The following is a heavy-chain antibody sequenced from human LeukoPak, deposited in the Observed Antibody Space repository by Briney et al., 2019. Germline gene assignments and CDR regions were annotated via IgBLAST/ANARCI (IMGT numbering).Heavy chain of an antibody. CDR3: ARSGVGVKDY. V-gene: IGHV3-7*01. CDR1: GFTFSNYW. J-gene: IGHJ4*02. D-gene: IGHD1-26*01. CDR2: IKQDGSEK. Sequence: GGSLRLSCAVSGFTFSNYWMSWVRQAPGKGLEWVAYIKQDGSEKYYVDSVKGRFTISRDNAKNSLYLQMNSLRAEDTAVYYCARSGVGVKDYWGQGTLVTVSS.